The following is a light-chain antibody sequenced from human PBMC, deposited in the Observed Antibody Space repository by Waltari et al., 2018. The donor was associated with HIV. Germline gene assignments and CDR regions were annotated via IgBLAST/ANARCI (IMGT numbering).Light chain of an antibody. J-gene: IGKJ3*01. CDR1: QGISSY. V-gene: IGKV1-27*01. CDR2: AAS. CDR3: QKYNSAPQGFT. Sequence: DIQMTQSPSSLSASVGDRVTITCRASQGISSYLAWYQQRPGKVPKLLIYAASTLQSGVPSRFRGSGSGTDFTLTISSLQPEDVATYYCQKYNSAPQGFTFGPGTKVDIK.